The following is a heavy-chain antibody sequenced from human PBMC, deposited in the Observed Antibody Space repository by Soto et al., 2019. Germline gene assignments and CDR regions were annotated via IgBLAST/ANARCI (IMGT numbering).Heavy chain of an antibody. D-gene: IGHD2-2*01. CDR3: ARDVGYCSSSTCLIDH. CDR2: ISTFNGET. V-gene: IGHV1-18*01. J-gene: IGHJ4*02. Sequence: ASVKVSCKASGYTFNPYGSSWVRQAPGQGLEWMGWISTFNGETRYAQKFQARVTVTTDTSTTTGYMELRSLRSDDTAVYYCARDVGYCSSSTCLIDHWGQGTLVTVSS. CDR1: GYTFNPYG.